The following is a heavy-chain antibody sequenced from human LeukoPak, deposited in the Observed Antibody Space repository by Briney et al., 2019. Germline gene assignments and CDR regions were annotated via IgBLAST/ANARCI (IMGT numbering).Heavy chain of an antibody. V-gene: IGHV3-7*01. J-gene: IGHJ3*02. CDR2: IKEDGSEK. CDR1: GFRFRNHW. CDR3: ARDHEI. Sequence: GGSLRLSCEASGFRFRNHWMNWVRQAPGKGLEWVANIKEDGSEKYYVDSVKGRFTISRDNAKNSLYLQMNSLRAEDTAVYYCARDHEIWGQGTMVTVSS.